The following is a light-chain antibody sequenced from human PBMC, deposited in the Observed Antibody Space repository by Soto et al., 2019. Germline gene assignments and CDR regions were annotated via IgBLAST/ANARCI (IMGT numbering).Light chain of an antibody. CDR2: AAS. CDR3: QQHYNYPFT. Sequence: AIRMTQSPSSFSASTGDRVTITCRASQGISSYLAWYQKKPGKVPKLLIYAASTLQTGVPSRFSGSGSGTDFSLTISCLQSEDFASYYCQQHYNYPFTFGPGTKVDI. J-gene: IGKJ3*01. V-gene: IGKV1-8*01. CDR1: QGISSY.